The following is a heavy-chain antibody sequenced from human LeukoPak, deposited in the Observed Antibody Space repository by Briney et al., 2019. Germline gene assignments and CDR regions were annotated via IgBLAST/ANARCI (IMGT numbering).Heavy chain of an antibody. CDR1: GFTFSNAW. CDR2: ISGSGSST. CDR3: AKGKDGYTSFGY. J-gene: IGHJ4*02. V-gene: IGHV3-23*01. D-gene: IGHD5-24*01. Sequence: GGSLRLSCAASGFTFSNAWMSWVRQAPGKGLEWVSAISGSGSSTYYADSVKGRFTISRDNSKNTLYLQMNSLRAEDTAVYYCAKGKDGYTSFGYWGQGTLVTVSS.